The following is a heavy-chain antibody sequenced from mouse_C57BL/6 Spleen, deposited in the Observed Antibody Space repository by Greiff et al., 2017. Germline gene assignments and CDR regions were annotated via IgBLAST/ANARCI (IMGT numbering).Heavy chain of an antibody. J-gene: IGHJ4*01. Sequence: DVHLVESEGGLVQPGSSMKLSCTASGFTFSDYYMAWVRQVPEKGLEWVANINYDGSSTYYLDSLKSRFIISRDNAKNILYLQMSSLKSEDTATYYCAREGGYRGAMDYWGQGTSVTVSS. V-gene: IGHV5-16*01. D-gene: IGHD2-14*01. CDR2: INYDGSST. CDR1: GFTFSDYY. CDR3: AREGGYRGAMDY.